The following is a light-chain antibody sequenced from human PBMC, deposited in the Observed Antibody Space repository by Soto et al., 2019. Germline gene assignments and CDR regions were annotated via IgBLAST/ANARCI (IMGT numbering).Light chain of an antibody. Sequence: QSALTQPRSVSGSPGQSVTISCSGSDSDVGAYNYVSWYQQHPGKAPKLMISEVTNRPSGVSDRFSGSKSGNTASLTISGLQAEDEADYYCSSFTSRFTFVFGTGTKLTVL. CDR1: DSDVGAYNY. CDR2: EVT. CDR3: SSFTSRFTFV. V-gene: IGLV2-11*01. J-gene: IGLJ1*01.